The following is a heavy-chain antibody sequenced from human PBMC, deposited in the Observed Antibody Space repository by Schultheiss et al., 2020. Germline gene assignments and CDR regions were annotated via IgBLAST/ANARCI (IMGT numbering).Heavy chain of an antibody. CDR1: IFIFSVYI. V-gene: IGHV3-74*01. CDR3: ARDGRRGYDCDS. J-gene: IGHJ4*02. D-gene: IGHD3-22*01. Sequence: GGSLRLSCVDSIFIFSVYIMKWVRQGPGKGLVWVARINADGSNTNYADSVQGRFTISRDNAKNTLYLQMNSLRDEDTAVYYCARDGRRGYDCDSWGQGTLVTVSS. CDR2: INADGSNT.